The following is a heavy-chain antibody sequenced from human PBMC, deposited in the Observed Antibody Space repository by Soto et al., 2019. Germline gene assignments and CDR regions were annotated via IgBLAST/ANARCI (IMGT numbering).Heavy chain of an antibody. CDR1: GFTFSSYA. D-gene: IGHD6-13*01. CDR2: ISGSGGTT. V-gene: IGHV3-23*01. CDR3: AKDSSVTAAGSGGWFDP. Sequence: EVQLLESGGGLGQPGGSLRLSCAASGFTFSSYAMTWVRQAPGQGLEWVASISGSGGTTNYADSVKGRFTISRDNSKNTAYLQMNSLRAEDTAVYYCAKDSSVTAAGSGGWFDPWGPGTLVIVSS. J-gene: IGHJ5*02.